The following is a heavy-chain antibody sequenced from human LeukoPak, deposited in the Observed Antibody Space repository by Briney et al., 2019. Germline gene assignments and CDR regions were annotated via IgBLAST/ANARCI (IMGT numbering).Heavy chain of an antibody. D-gene: IGHD3-10*01. V-gene: IGHV4-59*08. CDR2: IYYSGGT. CDR3: ARLDGSGSYYRFDY. Sequence: SETLSLTCTVSGGSISSYYWSWIRQPPGKGLEWIAYIYYSGGTNYNPSLKSRVTISVDTSKNQFSLKLSSVTAADTAVYYCARLDGSGSYYRFDYWGQGTLVTVSS. CDR1: GGSISSYY. J-gene: IGHJ4*02.